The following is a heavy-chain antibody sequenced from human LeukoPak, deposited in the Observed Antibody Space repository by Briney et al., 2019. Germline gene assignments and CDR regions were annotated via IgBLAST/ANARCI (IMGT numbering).Heavy chain of an antibody. CDR1: GFTFSSYS. D-gene: IGHD3-22*01. V-gene: IGHV3-21*01. CDR3: AREVVVPVSDAFDI. Sequence: GGSLRLSRAASGFTFSSYSMNWVRQAPGKGLEWVSSISSSSSYIYYAASVKGRFTISRDNAKNSLYLQMNSLRAEDTAVYYCAREVVVPVSDAFDIWGQGTMVTVSS. CDR2: ISSSSSYI. J-gene: IGHJ3*02.